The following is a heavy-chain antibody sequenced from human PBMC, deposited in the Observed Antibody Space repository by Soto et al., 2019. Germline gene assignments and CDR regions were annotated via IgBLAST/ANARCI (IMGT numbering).Heavy chain of an antibody. CDR3: ARGGGADDYIWGSYRYTGYFDY. J-gene: IGHJ4*02. CDR1: GFTFSDYH. V-gene: IGHV3-11*01. Sequence: QVQLLESGGGLVKPGGSLRLSCAASGFTFSDYHMSWIRQAPGKGLEWVSYISRSGSTIYYADSVKGRFTISRDNAKNSVSLQMNSLGAEETVVYYCARGGGADDYIWGSYRYTGYFDYWGQGTLVTVSS. CDR2: ISRSGSTI. D-gene: IGHD3-16*02.